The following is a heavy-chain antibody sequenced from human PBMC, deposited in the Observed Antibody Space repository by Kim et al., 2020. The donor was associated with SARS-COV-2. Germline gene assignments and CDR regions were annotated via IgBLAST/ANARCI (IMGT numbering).Heavy chain of an antibody. CDR2: IRSKAYGGTT. D-gene: IGHD5-18*01. CDR3: TRFPYSYGYGPYYYGMDV. CDR1: GFTFGDYA. Sequence: GGSLRLSCTASGFTFGDYAMSWFRQAPGKGLEWVGFIRSKAYGGTTEYAASVKGRFTISRDDSKSIAYLQMNSLKTEDTAVYYCTRFPYSYGYGPYYYGMDVWGQGTTVTVSS. V-gene: IGHV3-49*03. J-gene: IGHJ6*02.